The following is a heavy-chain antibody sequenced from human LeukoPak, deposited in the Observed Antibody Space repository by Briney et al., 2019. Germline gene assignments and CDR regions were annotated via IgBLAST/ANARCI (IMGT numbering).Heavy chain of an antibody. CDR1: GDSVSSNSAA. V-gene: IGHV6-1*01. CDR3: ARAWRYYYDSSGYLDY. J-gene: IGHJ4*02. D-gene: IGHD3-22*01. CDR2: TYYRSKWYN. Sequence: SQTLSLTCAISGDSVSSNSAAWNWIRQSPSRGLEWLGRTYYRSKWYNDYAVSAKSRITINTDTSKNQFSLQLNSVTPEDTAVYYCARAWRYYYDSSGYLDYWGQGTLVTVSS.